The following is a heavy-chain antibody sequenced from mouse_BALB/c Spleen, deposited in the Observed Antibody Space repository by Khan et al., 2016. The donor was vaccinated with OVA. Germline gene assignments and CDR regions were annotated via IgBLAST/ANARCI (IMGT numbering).Heavy chain of an antibody. D-gene: IGHD2-4*01. CDR2: IHYSGST. V-gene: IGHV3-1*02. J-gene: IGHJ3*01. CDR1: GYSITSGYS. CDR3: AIYYDYDWFAY. Sequence: EVQLQESGPDLVKPSQSLSLTCTVTGYSITSGYSWHWIRQFPGNKLEWMGYIHYSGSTNYNPSPKSRISITRDPSKNQFFLQLNSVTTEDTATYYCAIYYDYDWFAYWGQGTLVTVSA.